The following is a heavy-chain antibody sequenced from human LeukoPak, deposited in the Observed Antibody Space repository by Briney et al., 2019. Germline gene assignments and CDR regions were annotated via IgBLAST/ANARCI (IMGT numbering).Heavy chain of an antibody. D-gene: IGHD6-13*01. CDR2: INPNSGGT. CDR3: ARALPYSGSWYAVSHWFDP. V-gene: IGHV1-2*02. CDR1: GYTFTGYY. J-gene: IGHJ5*02. Sequence: GASVKVSCKASGYTFTGYYMHWVRQAPGQGLEWMGWINPNSGGTNYAQKFQGRVTMTRDTSISTAYMELSRLRSDDTAVYYCARALPYSGSWYAVSHWFDPWGQGTLVTVSS.